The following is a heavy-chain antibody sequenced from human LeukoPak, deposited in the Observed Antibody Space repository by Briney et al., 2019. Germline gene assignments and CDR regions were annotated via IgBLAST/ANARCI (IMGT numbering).Heavy chain of an antibody. CDR1: GYSFTNYW. CDR3: ARSRGSDY. V-gene: IGHV5-10-1*01. Sequence: GEFLKISCKGSGYSFTNYWINWVRQMRGKGLEWMGNIDPSDSYTNYSPSFQGHVTISADKSISTAYLQWSSLKASDTAMYYCARSRGSDYWGQGTLVTVSS. CDR2: IDPSDSYT. J-gene: IGHJ4*02.